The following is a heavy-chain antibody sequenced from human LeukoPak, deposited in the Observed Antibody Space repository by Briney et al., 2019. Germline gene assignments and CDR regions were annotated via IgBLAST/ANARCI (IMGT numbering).Heavy chain of an antibody. CDR2: IYPGDSDT. J-gene: IGHJ4*02. CDR3: ARRRDGYKDY. V-gene: IGHV5-51*01. CDR1: GYSFNTYS. Sequence: GESLKISCKTSGYSFNTYSVGWVRQMPGKGLEWMGIIYPGDSDTRYSPSFEGQVTISVDKSISTAYLQWSSLKASDSAMYYCARRRDGYKDYWGQGTLVTVSS. D-gene: IGHD5-24*01.